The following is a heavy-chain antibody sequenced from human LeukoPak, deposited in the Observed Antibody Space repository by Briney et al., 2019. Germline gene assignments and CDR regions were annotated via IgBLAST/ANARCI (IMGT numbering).Heavy chain of an antibody. CDR1: GGTFSSYA. CDR3: ARDPPNYYGSGSYHNWFDP. J-gene: IGHJ5*02. V-gene: IGHV1-69*06. Sequence: SVKVSCKASGGTFSSYAISWVRQAPGQGLEWMGGIIPIFGTANYAQKFQGRVTITADKSTSTAYMELSSLRSEDTAVYYRARDPPNYYGSGSYHNWFDPWGQGTLVTVSS. D-gene: IGHD3-10*01. CDR2: IIPIFGTA.